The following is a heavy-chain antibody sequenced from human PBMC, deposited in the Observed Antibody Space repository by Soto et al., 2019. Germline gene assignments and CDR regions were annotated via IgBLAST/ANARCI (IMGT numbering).Heavy chain of an antibody. D-gene: IGHD6-6*01. CDR1: GYSFNAYL. V-gene: IGHV1-46*02. J-gene: IGHJ4*02. CDR3: ARGQFKTSSFFFDY. CDR2: INPTAGST. Sequence: ASVKVSCKASGYSFNAYLMHWVRQAPGQGLEWIGRINPTAGSTHFAQKFVGRVAMTWDTSTSTVYLDLSGLRSDDTAVYYCARGQFKTSSFFFDYWGQGTLVTVYS.